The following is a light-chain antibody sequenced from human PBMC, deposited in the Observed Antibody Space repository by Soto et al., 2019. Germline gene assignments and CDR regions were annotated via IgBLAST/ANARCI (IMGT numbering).Light chain of an antibody. Sequence: QSALTQPASVSGSPGQSITISCTGTSSDVGGYNFVSWYQQHPGKVPKLMIYEVSNRPSGVSNRFSGSKSGNTASLTISGLQAEDEADYFCSSHAPRNTPWVFGTGTKVTVL. V-gene: IGLV2-14*01. CDR2: EVS. J-gene: IGLJ1*01. CDR1: SSDVGGYNF. CDR3: SSHAPRNTPWV.